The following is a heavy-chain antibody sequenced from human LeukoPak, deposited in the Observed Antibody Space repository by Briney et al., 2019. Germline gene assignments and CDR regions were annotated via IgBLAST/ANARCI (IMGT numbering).Heavy chain of an antibody. CDR2: ISSSSSYI. V-gene: IGHV3-21*01. J-gene: IGHJ5*02. CDR3: ARGRASNNWFDP. CDR1: GFTFSSYS. Sequence: GGSLRLSCAASGFTFSSYSMNWVRQAPGKGLEWVSSISSSSSYIYYADSVKGRFTISRDNAKNSLYLQMNSLRAEDTAVYYCARGRASNNWFDPWGQGTLVTLSS.